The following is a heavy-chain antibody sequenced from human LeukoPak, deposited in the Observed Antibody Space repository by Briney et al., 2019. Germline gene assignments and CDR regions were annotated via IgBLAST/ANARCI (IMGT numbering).Heavy chain of an antibody. CDR2: IYTTGST. J-gene: IGHJ4*02. D-gene: IGHD5-12*01. CDR3: ARAYSGYDGIFDY. CDR1: GGSISSYY. Sequence: PSETLSLTCTVSGGSISSYYWTWIRQPAGKGLEWIGRIYTTGSTNYNPSLNSRVTMSVETSKNQFSLKLSSVTAADTAVYYCARAYSGYDGIFDYWGQGTLVAVSS. V-gene: IGHV4-4*07.